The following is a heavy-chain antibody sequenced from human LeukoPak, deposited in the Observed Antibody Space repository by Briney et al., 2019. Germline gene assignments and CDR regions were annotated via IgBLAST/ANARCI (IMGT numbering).Heavy chain of an antibody. CDR1: GGSISSNY. Sequence: SETLSLTCTVSGGSISSNYWSWIRQPPGKGLERIGYISYRGYTSYNPSLESRVTISVDTSKNQFSLKLSSVTAADTAVYYCARGGTYYYDSSGYDWGQGTLVTVSS. D-gene: IGHD3-22*01. CDR2: ISYRGYT. J-gene: IGHJ4*02. CDR3: ARGGTYYYDSSGYD. V-gene: IGHV4-59*01.